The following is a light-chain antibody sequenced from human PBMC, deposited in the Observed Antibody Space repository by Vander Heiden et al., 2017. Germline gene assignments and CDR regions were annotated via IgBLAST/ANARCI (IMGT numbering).Light chain of an antibody. J-gene: IGKJ1*01. CDR1: QSVLDSSKNMNF. CDR2: WVS. Sequence: DIVMTQSPDSWAVSVGEKAPINCKSRQSVLDSSKNMNFLSWYQQKPAPPPKVLISWVSTRESGVPDRFSGSGSGAGFPLTISSLQAEDVAVYYCQQVYSTPRTFGQGTKVEI. CDR3: QQVYSTPRT. V-gene: IGKV4-1*01.